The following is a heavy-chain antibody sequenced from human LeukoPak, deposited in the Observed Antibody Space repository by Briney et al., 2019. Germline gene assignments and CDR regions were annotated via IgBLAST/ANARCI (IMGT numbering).Heavy chain of an antibody. J-gene: IGHJ5*02. Sequence: KPSETLSLTCTVSGSSISSYYWSWIRQPAGKGLEWIGRIYTSGSTNYNPSLKSRVTMSLDTSKNQFSLKLSSVTAADTAVCYCARDYRNWFDPWGQGTLVTVSS. V-gene: IGHV4-4*07. CDR1: GSSISSYY. CDR2: IYTSGST. CDR3: ARDYRNWFDP.